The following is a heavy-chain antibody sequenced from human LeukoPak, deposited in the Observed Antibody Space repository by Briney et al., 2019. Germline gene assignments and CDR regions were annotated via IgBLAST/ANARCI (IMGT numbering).Heavy chain of an antibody. CDR1: GDGVSSNSAA. D-gene: IGHD3-22*01. Sequence: SQTLSLTFAISGDGVSSNSAAWTWIRQSPSRGLEWLGSTYYRSKWYYDYAVSVKSRITINPDTSKNQFSLQLNSVTPEDTAVYCCARFYYDTSGHGAFDIWGQGTMVTVSS. J-gene: IGHJ3*02. CDR2: TYYRSKWYY. V-gene: IGHV6-1*01. CDR3: ARFYYDTSGHGAFDI.